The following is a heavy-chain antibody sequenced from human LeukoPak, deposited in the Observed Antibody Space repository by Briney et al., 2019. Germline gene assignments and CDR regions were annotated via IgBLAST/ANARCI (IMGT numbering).Heavy chain of an antibody. CDR3: AKEYTGTFSPFPSYFDN. Sequence: GGSLRLSCTASGFTFSSYAMSWVRQAPGKGLEWVSAISGSGGSTYYADSVKGRFTISRDNSKNTLYLQMNSLRAEDTAIYYCAKEYTGTFSPFPSYFDNWGQGTLVTVSS. J-gene: IGHJ4*02. D-gene: IGHD1-26*01. CDR1: GFTFSSYA. V-gene: IGHV3-23*01. CDR2: ISGSGGST.